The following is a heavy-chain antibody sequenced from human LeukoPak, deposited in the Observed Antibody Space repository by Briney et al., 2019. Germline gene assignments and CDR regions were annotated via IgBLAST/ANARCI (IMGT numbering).Heavy chain of an antibody. CDR1: GGTFSSYA. J-gene: IGHJ5*02. Sequence: SVKVSCKASGGTFSSYAISWVRQAPGQGLERMGRIIPIFGTANSAQKFQGTVTITTDESTSTAYMELSSLRSEDTAVYYCASDIVVVPAGIGDNWFDPWGQGTLVTVSS. CDR2: IIPIFGTA. CDR3: ASDIVVVPAGIGDNWFDP. V-gene: IGHV1-69*05. D-gene: IGHD2-2*01.